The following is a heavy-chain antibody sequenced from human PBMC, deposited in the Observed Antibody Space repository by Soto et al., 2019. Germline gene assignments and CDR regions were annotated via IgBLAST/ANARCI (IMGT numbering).Heavy chain of an antibody. Sequence: EVQLLESGGGLVQPGGSLRLSCAASGFIFSTYAMSWVCQAPGKGLEWVSGIDDSGATTYYADSVKGRLTISRDNSKNTLYLHMGSLRAEDTAVYYCVKGQSSTWSQTGGMDVWGQGTTVTVSS. J-gene: IGHJ6*02. CDR2: IDDSGATT. CDR3: VKGQSSTWSQTGGMDV. CDR1: GFIFSTYA. V-gene: IGHV3-23*01. D-gene: IGHD6-13*01.